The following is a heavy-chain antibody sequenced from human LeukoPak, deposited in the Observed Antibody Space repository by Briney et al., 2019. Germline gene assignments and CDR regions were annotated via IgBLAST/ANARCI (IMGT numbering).Heavy chain of an antibody. CDR1: GFPFSDYS. D-gene: IGHD3-22*01. Sequence: PGGSLRLSCAASGFPFSDYSLSWVRQAPGKGLEWVSSISSSRNYKYYSDSVKGRFTISTDNAKYSLDLQMNSLRVEDTALYYCARGSSGAGYYFDYWGLGTLVTVSS. V-gene: IGHV3-21*01. CDR2: ISSSRNYK. J-gene: IGHJ4*02. CDR3: ARGSSGAGYYFDY.